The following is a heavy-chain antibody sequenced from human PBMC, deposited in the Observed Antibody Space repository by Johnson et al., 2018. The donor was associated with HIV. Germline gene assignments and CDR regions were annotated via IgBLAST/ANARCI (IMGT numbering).Heavy chain of an antibody. V-gene: IGHV3-30-3*01. CDR2: ISYDGSNK. CDR1: GFTFSSYA. CDR3: AKDIYGYDAFDI. D-gene: IGHD5-24*01. Sequence: QMLLVESGGGVVQPGRSLRLSCAASGFTFSSYAMHWVRQAPGKGLEWVAVISYDGSNKYYADSVKGRFTISRDNAKNSLYLQMNSLRAEDTALYYCAKDIYGYDAFDIWGQGTMVTVSS. J-gene: IGHJ3*02.